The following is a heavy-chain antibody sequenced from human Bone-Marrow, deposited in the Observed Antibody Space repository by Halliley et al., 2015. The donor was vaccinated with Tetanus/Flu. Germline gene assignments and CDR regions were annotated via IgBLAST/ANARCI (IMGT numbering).Heavy chain of an antibody. CDR2: INPSGGST. Sequence: INPSGGSTSYAQKFQDRLSMTGDPSASTVYMELSSLRSEDTAMYYCAGGRTVNGAMELLFDYWGQGTLVPVSS. D-gene: IGHD3-10*01. CDR3: AGGRTVNGAMELLFDY. V-gene: IGHV1-46*01. J-gene: IGHJ4*02.